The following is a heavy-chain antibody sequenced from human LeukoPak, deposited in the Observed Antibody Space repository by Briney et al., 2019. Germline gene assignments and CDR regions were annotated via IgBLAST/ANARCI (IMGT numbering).Heavy chain of an antibody. CDR2: INYDGSTT. Sequence: QPGGSLRLSCAASGFTFSAYWMHWVRQAPGKGLVWVSRINYDGSTTAYADSVKGRFTISRDNTRNILYLEMNSLRVEDTAVYYCARDLNWLLFDYWGQGALVTVSS. D-gene: IGHD3/OR15-3a*01. J-gene: IGHJ4*02. V-gene: IGHV3-74*01. CDR3: ARDLNWLLFDY. CDR1: GFTFSAYW.